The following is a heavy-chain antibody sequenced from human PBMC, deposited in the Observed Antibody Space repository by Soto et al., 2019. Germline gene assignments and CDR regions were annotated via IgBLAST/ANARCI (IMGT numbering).Heavy chain of an antibody. J-gene: IGHJ4*02. D-gene: IGHD3-22*01. V-gene: IGHV3-53*01. CDR1: GVSVSSNY. CDR2: IYSGGST. Sequence: GGSLRLACAACGVSVSSNYMSWVRQARGKGLEWGSVIYSGGSTYYADSVKGRFTISRDNSKNTLYLQMNSLRAEDTAVYYCARDLSDSSGYYSYPGYWGQGTLVTVSS. CDR3: ARDLSDSSGYYSYPGY.